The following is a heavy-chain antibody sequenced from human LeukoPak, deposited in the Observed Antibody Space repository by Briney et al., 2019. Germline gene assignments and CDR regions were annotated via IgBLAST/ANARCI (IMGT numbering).Heavy chain of an antibody. D-gene: IGHD6-13*01. CDR2: IYGDGST. J-gene: IGHJ4*02. CDR1: GFSVSSSY. Sequence: GGSLRLSCAASGFSVSSSYMSWVRQAPGKGLEWVSVIYGDGSTYYADSVKGRFTISRDNSKNTLYLQMNSLRAEDTAVYYCAKGGIAAAGTPDYWGQGTLVTVSS. V-gene: IGHV3-53*01. CDR3: AKGGIAAAGTPDY.